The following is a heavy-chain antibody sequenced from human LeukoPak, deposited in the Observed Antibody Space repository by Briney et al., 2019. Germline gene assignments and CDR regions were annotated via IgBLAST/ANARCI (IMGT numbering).Heavy chain of an antibody. CDR2: IWYDGSNK. Sequence: GGSLRLSCAASGFTFSSYGMHWVRQAPGKGLEWVAVIWYDGSNKYYADSVKGRCTISGDNSKNTLYLQMNSLRAEDTAVYYCAREERPAAISYYYGMDVWGQGTTVTVSS. CDR1: GFTFSSYG. CDR3: AREERPAAISYYYGMDV. V-gene: IGHV3-33*08. J-gene: IGHJ6*02. D-gene: IGHD2-2*01.